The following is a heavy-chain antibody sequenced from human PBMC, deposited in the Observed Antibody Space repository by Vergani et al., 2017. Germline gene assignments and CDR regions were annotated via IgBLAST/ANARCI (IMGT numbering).Heavy chain of an antibody. CDR2: IWYDGSNK. Sequence: QVQLVESGGGVVQPGRSLRLSCAASGFTFSSYGMHWVRQAPGKGLEWVAIIWYDGSNKYYAESVKGRFTISRDNSKNTLFLQMNSLRAEDTAVYFCARGLIQPGFDYGGQGTLVTVSS. V-gene: IGHV3-33*01. CDR3: ARGLIQPGFDY. D-gene: IGHD3-16*01. CDR1: GFTFSSYG. J-gene: IGHJ4*02.